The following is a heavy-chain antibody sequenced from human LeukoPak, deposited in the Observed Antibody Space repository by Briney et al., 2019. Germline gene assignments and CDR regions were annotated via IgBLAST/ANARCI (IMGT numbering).Heavy chain of an antibody. CDR1: GYSFTSYW. CDR2: IYPGDSDT. CDR3: ARQAYCGGDCYYFDY. V-gene: IGHV5-51*01. J-gene: IGHJ4*02. D-gene: IGHD2-21*02. Sequence: GESLKISCKGSGYSFTSYWIGWVRQMPGKGLEWMGIIYPGDSDTRYSPSFQGRVTISADKSISTAYLQWSSLKASDTAMYYCARQAYCGGDCYYFDYWGQGTLVTVSS.